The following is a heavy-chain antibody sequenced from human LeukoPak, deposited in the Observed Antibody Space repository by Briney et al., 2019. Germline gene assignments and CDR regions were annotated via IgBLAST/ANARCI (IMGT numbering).Heavy chain of an antibody. J-gene: IGHJ5*02. V-gene: IGHV4-59*01. D-gene: IGHD3-16*02. CDR2: IFYTGDT. CDR1: GGFISGYY. Sequence: SETPSLTCTVSGGFISGYYWNWIRQSPGKGLEWIGYIFYTGDTDYNPSLRSRVTMSVDRSNNRFSLQLASVTTADSAFYYCARAYRLTSPRGFDPWGPGILVTVSS. CDR3: ARAYRLTSPRGFDP.